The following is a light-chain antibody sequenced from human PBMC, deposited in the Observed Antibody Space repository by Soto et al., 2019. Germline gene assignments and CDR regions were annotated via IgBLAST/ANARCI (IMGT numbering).Light chain of an antibody. CDR3: LQYNNWPYT. J-gene: IGKJ2*01. V-gene: IGKV3-15*01. CDR2: GST. Sequence: EIVMTQSPATLSVSPGERATLSCRAGQSVVSNLAWYQQKPGQAPRLLIYGSTTRATGIPARFSGRWSETEFTLTISSLQSEDFAFYYCLQYNNWPYTFGQGTKLEIK. CDR1: QSVVSN.